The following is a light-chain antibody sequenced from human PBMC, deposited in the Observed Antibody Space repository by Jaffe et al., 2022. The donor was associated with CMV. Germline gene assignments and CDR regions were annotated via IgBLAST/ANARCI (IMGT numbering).Light chain of an antibody. J-gene: IGLJ1*01. CDR2: YDN. CDR3: QVRDSRSDHPHNYV. CDR1: NIGSKS. V-gene: IGLV3-21*04. Sequence: SYVLTQPPSVSVAPGKTARITCEGSNIGSKSVHWYQQRPGQAPVLVISYDNDRPSGIPERFSGSNSGNTATLTISRVEVGDEADYYCQVRDSRSDHPHNYVFGTATKVTVL.